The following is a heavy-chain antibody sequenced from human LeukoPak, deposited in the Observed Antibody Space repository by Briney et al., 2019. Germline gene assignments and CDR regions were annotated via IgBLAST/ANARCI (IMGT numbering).Heavy chain of an antibody. D-gene: IGHD5-12*01. CDR2: ISADGRTQ. V-gene: IGHV3-30*03. J-gene: IGHJ4*02. Sequence: GGSLRLSCAASGFTFSSYWMHWVRQAPGKGLEWVTVISADGRTQYYSDSVKGRFTISRDNSLNTLHLQMNSLRTGDTAVYYCAREFGHDRWYFDYWGQGALVTVSS. CDR1: GFTFSSYW. CDR3: AREFGHDRWYFDY.